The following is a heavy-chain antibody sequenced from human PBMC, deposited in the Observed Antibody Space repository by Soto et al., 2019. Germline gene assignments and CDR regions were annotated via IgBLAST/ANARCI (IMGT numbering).Heavy chain of an antibody. J-gene: IGHJ4*02. CDR1: GFTFSSFG. D-gene: IGHD1-7*01. Sequence: GGSLRLSRTASGFTFSSFGMAWVRQAPGKGLEWVSAISGSADSSYYADSVKGRFTISRDNPKNTLYLQMNRLRAEDTGVYFCARDPPTGTTLEWADSWGQGTLVTVSS. CDR2: ISGSADSS. CDR3: ARDPPTGTTLEWADS. V-gene: IGHV3-23*01.